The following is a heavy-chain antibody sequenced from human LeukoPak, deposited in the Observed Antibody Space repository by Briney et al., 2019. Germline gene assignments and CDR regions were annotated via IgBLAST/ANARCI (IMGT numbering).Heavy chain of an antibody. V-gene: IGHV3-30*18. CDR2: ISHDGSNK. CDR1: GFTFSSYG. Sequence: GGSLRLSCAASGFTFSSYGMHWVRQAPGKGLEWVAVISHDGSNKYYADSVKGRFTISRDNSKNTLYLQMNSLRAEDTAVYYCAKNTHDYWGQGTLVTVSS. CDR3: AKNTHDY. D-gene: IGHD5-18*01. J-gene: IGHJ4*02.